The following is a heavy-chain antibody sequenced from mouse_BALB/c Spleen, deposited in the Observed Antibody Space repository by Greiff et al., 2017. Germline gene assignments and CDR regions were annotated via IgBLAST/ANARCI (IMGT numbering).Heavy chain of an antibody. V-gene: IGHV14-3*02. CDR3: ARVRYDEYYAMDY. Sequence: VQLKESGAELVKPGASVKLSCTASGFNIKDTYMHWVKQRPEQGLEWIGRIDPANGNTKYDPKFQGKATITADTSSNTAYLQLSSLTSEDTAVYYCARVRYDEYYAMDYWGQGTSVTVSS. J-gene: IGHJ4*01. D-gene: IGHD2-14*01. CDR2: IDPANGNT. CDR1: GFNIKDTY.